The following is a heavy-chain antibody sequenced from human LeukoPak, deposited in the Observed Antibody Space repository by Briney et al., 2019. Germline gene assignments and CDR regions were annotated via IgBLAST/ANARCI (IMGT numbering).Heavy chain of an antibody. J-gene: IGHJ5*01. CDR1: GFTFGSYA. D-gene: IGHD3-10*01. Sequence: PGGSLRFSCATSGFTFGSYAMTWVRQAPGKGLEWVSGITGVDSTPYYADSVKGRFTISRDNSKNTLYLQMNSLRGEDTAAYYCAKDAVRGSGRINWFDSWGQGTLVTVSS. V-gene: IGHV3-23*01. CDR2: ITGVDSTP. CDR3: AKDAVRGSGRINWFDS.